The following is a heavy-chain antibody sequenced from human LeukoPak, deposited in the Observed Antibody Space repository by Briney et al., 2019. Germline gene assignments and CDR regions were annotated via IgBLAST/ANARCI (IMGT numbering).Heavy chain of an antibody. CDR1: SGSINNYY. V-gene: IGHV4-59*01. J-gene: IGHJ3*02. CDR3: ARTNQISETAFDI. Sequence: SETLSLTCTVSSGSINNYYWSWIQQTPGKGLEWIGYILSSGSTNYNPSVKSRVTISVDTSKNQFSLKLSSVTAADTAVYYCARTNQISETAFDIWGQGTMVIVSS. D-gene: IGHD1-14*01. CDR2: ILSSGST.